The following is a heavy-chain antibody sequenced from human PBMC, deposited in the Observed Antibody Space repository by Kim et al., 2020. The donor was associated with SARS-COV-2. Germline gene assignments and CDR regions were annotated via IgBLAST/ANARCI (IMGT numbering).Heavy chain of an antibody. CDR3: ARISTTTVTTPPNWFDP. V-gene: IGHV4-39*01. J-gene: IGHJ5*02. D-gene: IGHD4-17*01. Sequence: LKSRVTTSVDTSKNQFSLKLSSVTAADTAVYYCARISTTTVTTPPNWFDPWGQGTLVTVSS.